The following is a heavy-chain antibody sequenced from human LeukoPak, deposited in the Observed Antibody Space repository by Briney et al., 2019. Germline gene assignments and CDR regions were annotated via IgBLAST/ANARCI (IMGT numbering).Heavy chain of an antibody. Sequence: SVKVSCKASGGTFSSYTISWVRQAPGQGLEWMGRIIPILGIANYAPKFQGRVTITADKSTSTAYMELSSLRSEDTAVYYCARDRDSYYYDSSGKFDYWGQGTLVTVSS. J-gene: IGHJ4*02. CDR1: GGTFSSYT. V-gene: IGHV1-69*04. CDR3: ARDRDSYYYDSSGKFDY. CDR2: IIPILGIA. D-gene: IGHD3-22*01.